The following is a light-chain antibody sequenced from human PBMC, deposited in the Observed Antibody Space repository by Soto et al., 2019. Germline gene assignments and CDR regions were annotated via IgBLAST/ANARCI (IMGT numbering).Light chain of an antibody. CDR1: SRGYNF. J-gene: IGLJ2*01. Sequence: QSALTQPASVSGAPGQLITISCTGTSRGYNFVSWYQQHPGKAPKLLIYEASKRPSGVSNRFSGSKSGNTASLTISGLQAGDEADYHCCSYANTTTVVFGGGTKLTVL. CDR3: CSYANTTTVV. V-gene: IGLV2-23*01. CDR2: EAS.